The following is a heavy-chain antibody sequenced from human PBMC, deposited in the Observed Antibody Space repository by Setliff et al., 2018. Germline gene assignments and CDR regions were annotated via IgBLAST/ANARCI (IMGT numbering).Heavy chain of an antibody. D-gene: IGHD2-15*01. V-gene: IGHV1-18*01. Sequence: VASAKVSCKASGGTFSSSAISWVRQAPGQGLQWMGWISSYNTDITNYAERFQGRITMTTDTSTSAAYMELRGLRSDDTAIYYCAISTLSICSGGSCPNVFDVWGPGTLVTVSS. CDR1: GGTFSSSA. J-gene: IGHJ3*01. CDR2: ISSYNTDIT. CDR3: AISTLSICSGGSCPNVFDV.